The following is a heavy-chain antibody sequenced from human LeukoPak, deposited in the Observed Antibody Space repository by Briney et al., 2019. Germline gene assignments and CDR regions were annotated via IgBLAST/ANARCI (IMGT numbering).Heavy chain of an antibody. D-gene: IGHD3-22*01. J-gene: IGHJ4*02. CDR2: IYYSVSN. CDR1: GGSTISGGYY. Sequence: TLSFTCTVSGGSTISGGYYWCCMRQHPGKGLWQIGYIYYSVSNYYNPSLKSRVTISVDTSKNQFSLKLSSVTAADTAVYYCARANSGYPGHFDYWGQGTLVTVSS. CDR3: ARANSGYPGHFDY. V-gene: IGHV4-31*03.